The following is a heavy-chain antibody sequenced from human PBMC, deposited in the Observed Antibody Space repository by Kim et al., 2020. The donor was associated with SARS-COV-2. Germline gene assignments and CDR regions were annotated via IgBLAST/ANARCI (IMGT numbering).Heavy chain of an antibody. Sequence: SETLSLTCAVSGGSISSSNWWSWVRQPPGKGLEWIGEIYHSGSTNYNPSLKSRVTISVDKSKNQFSLKLSSVTAADTAVYYCASSYAANLEYFQHWGQGTLVTVSS. CDR2: IYHSGST. CDR3: ASSYAANLEYFQH. D-gene: IGHD2-2*01. J-gene: IGHJ1*01. CDR1: GGSISSSNW. V-gene: IGHV4-4*02.